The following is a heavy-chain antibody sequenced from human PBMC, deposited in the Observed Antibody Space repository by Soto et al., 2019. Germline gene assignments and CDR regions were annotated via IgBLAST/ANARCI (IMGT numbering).Heavy chain of an antibody. J-gene: IGHJ2*01. D-gene: IGHD6-19*01. Sequence: VQLLQSGGGVVQPGGSLRLSCAASGFIFSSYAMSWVRQAPGKGLEWVSAASGGGGSTYYADSVQGRFTVFRENSKNTLYLQMNSLRAEDTAVYYCAKDGAVTGDWYFDLWGRGTLVTVSS. CDR2: ASGGGGST. V-gene: IGHV3-23*01. CDR3: AKDGAVTGDWYFDL. CDR1: GFIFSSYA.